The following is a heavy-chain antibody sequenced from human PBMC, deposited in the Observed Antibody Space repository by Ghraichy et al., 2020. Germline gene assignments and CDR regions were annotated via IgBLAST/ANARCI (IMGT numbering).Heavy chain of an antibody. CDR2: ISGSGGHT. V-gene: IGHV3-23*01. CDR1: GFTFSSYA. CDR3: AKDLGGGYFGSGSAIVD. J-gene: IGHJ4*02. D-gene: IGHD3-10*01. Sequence: GESLNISCVASGFTFSSYAMSWVRQAPGKGLEWVSGISGSGGHTYYADSVTGRFTISRDNSNNTQYLQMNSLRAEDTAVYYCAKDLGGGYFGSGSAIVDWGQGTLVTVSS.